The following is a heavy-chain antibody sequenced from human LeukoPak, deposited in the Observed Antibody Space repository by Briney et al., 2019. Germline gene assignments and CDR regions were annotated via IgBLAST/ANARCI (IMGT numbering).Heavy chain of an antibody. J-gene: IGHJ4*02. CDR1: GYSISSGYY. V-gene: IGHV4-38-2*01. D-gene: IGHD3-22*01. CDR3: ARYTANKSGYSFDF. CDR2: INHSGET. Sequence: SETLSLTCAVSGYSISSGYYWSWIRQSPGKGQEWIATINHSGETYYNPSLKSRATISVDTSKNQFSLKLSSVTAAGTAVYYCARYTANKSGYSFDFRGQGTLVTVSS.